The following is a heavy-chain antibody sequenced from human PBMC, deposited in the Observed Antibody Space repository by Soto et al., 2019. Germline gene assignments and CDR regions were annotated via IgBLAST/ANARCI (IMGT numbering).Heavy chain of an antibody. J-gene: IGHJ4*02. D-gene: IGHD1-7*01. CDR2: IYPGNSDT. V-gene: IGHV5-51*01. Sequence: GESLKISCKGSGYSFTSYWIGWVRQMPGKGLEWMGIIYPGNSDTRYSPSFQGQVTISADKYISTAYLQWSSLKASDTAMYYCARLSLGDYNWSYGRLDYWGQGTLVTVSS. CDR3: ARLSLGDYNWSYGRLDY. CDR1: GYSFTSYW.